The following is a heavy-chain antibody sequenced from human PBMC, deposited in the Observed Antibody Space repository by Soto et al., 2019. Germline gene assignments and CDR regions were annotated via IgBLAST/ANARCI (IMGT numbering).Heavy chain of an antibody. J-gene: IGHJ5*02. CDR3: ARDGKKASSSRYNGFDP. CDR1: GGTFSSYA. CDR2: IIPIFGTA. D-gene: IGHD6-13*01. V-gene: IGHV1-69*13. Sequence: SVKVSCKASGGTFSSYAISWVRQAPGQGLEWMGGIIPIFGTANYAQKFQGRVTITADESTSTAYMELSSLRSEDTAVYYCARDGKKASSSRYNGFDPWGQGTLVTVS.